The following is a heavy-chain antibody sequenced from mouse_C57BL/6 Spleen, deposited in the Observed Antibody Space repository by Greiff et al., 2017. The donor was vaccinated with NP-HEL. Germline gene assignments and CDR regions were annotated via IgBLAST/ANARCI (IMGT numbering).Heavy chain of an antibody. D-gene: IGHD3-1*01. CDR3: ARSGLFYAMDY. Sequence: VQLKESGGGLVKPGGSLKLSCAASGFTFSDYGMHWVRQAPEKGLEWVAYISSGSSTIYYADTVKGRFTISRDNAKNTLFLQMTSLRSEDTDMYYCARSGLFYAMDYWGQGTSVTVSS. CDR2: ISSGSSTI. V-gene: IGHV5-17*01. J-gene: IGHJ4*01. CDR1: GFTFSDYG.